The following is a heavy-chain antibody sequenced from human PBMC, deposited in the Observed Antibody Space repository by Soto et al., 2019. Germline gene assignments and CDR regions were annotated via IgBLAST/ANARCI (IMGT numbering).Heavy chain of an antibody. CDR2: IYYSGST. V-gene: IGHV4-31*03. Sequence: SETLSLTCTVSGVSISSGGYYWSWIRQHPGKGPGWIGYIYYSGSTYYNPSLKSRVTISVDTSKNQFSLKLSSVTAADTAVYYCARSSTSANYFDYWGQGTLVTVSS. CDR1: GVSISSGGYY. J-gene: IGHJ4*02. D-gene: IGHD2-2*01. CDR3: ARSSTSANYFDY.